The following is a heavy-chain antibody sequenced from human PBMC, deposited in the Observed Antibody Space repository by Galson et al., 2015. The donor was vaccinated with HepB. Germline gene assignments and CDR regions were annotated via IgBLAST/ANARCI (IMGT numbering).Heavy chain of an antibody. CDR2: ISGSGGST. CDR1: GFTFSSYA. CDR3: AKERRLGELSSPLYYFDY. D-gene: IGHD3-16*02. J-gene: IGHJ4*02. V-gene: IGHV3-23*01. Sequence: SLRLSCAASGFTFSSYAMSWVRQAPGKGLERVSAISGSGGSTYYADSVKGRFTISRDNSKNTLYLQMNSLRAEDTAVYYCAKERRLGELSSPLYYFDYWGQGTLVTVSS.